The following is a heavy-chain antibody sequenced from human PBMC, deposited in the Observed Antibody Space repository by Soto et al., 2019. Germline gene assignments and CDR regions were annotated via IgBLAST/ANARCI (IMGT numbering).Heavy chain of an antibody. CDR1: GTSISSGGYF. Sequence: QVQLHESGPGLVKPSQTLSLACSVSGTSISSGGYFWSWIRQLPGKGLEWIGYIHYSGSTYYNTSVQTRVVMSMDSSKNDFYLKLNSVTAADSAVYYCAGGFVDTAMAFDYWGQGALVTVSS. V-gene: IGHV4-31*03. D-gene: IGHD5-18*01. J-gene: IGHJ4*02. CDR2: IHYSGST. CDR3: AGGFVDTAMAFDY.